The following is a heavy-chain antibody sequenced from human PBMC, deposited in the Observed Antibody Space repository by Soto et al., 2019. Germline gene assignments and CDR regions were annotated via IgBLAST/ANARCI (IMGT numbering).Heavy chain of an antibody. CDR1: GFTFSDYY. D-gene: IGHD1-20*01. J-gene: IGHJ2*01. CDR3: ARVITLYWYFDL. Sequence: QVQLVESGGGLVKPGGSLRLSCAASGFTFSDYYMSWIRQAPGKGLEWVSYISSSSSYTNYADSVKGRFTISRDNAKNSLYLQMNSLRAEDTAVYYCARVITLYWYFDLWGRGTLVTVSS. CDR2: ISSSSSYT. V-gene: IGHV3-11*05.